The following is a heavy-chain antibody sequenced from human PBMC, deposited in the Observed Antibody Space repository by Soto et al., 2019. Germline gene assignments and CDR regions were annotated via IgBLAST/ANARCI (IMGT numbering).Heavy chain of an antibody. D-gene: IGHD3-9*01. CDR3: ARAHYDILTGYYRSPYYFDY. CDR2: IYYSGST. V-gene: IGHV4-31*03. Sequence: SETLSLTCTVSGGSISSGGYYWSWIRQHPGKGLEWIGYIYYSGSTYYNPSLKSRVTISVDTSKNQFSLKLSSVTAADTAVYYCARAHYDILTGYYRSPYYFDYWGQGTLVTVSS. J-gene: IGHJ4*02. CDR1: GGSISSGGYY.